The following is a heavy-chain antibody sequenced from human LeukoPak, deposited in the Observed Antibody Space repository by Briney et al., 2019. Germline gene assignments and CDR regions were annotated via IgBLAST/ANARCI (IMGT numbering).Heavy chain of an antibody. CDR2: INSDGSST. CDR1: GFTFSTYG. Sequence: GGTLRLSCAASGFTFSTYGMNWVRQAPGKGLVWVSRINSDGSSTSYADSVKGRFTISRDNAKNTLYLQMNSLRAEDTAVYYCADAYYDFWSGYRNWGQGTLVTVSS. V-gene: IGHV3-74*01. J-gene: IGHJ4*02. D-gene: IGHD3-3*01. CDR3: ADAYYDFWSGYRN.